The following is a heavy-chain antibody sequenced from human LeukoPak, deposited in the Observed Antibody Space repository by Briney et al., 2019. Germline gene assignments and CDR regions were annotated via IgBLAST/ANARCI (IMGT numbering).Heavy chain of an antibody. D-gene: IGHD5-24*01. J-gene: IGHJ4*02. CDR2: IYHSGST. CDR1: GYSISSGYY. V-gene: IGHV4-38-2*02. Sequence: PSETLSLTCTVSGYSISSGYYWGWIRQPPGKGLEWIGSIYHSGSTYYNPSLKSRVTISVDTSKNQFSLKLSSVTAADTAVYYCARRIRGWLQSVPFDYWGQGTLVTVSS. CDR3: ARRIRGWLQSVPFDY.